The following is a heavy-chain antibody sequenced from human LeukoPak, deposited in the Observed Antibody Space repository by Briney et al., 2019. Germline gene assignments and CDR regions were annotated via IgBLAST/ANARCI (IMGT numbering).Heavy chain of an antibody. D-gene: IGHD6-6*01. Sequence: ASVKVSCKASGYTFTAYYMHWVRQAPGQGLEWMGRISPNSGGTNYVQKFQGRVTITRDASISTAYMELSRLRSDDTAVYYCARDDSSSSQLDYWGQGTLVTVSS. CDR2: ISPNSGGT. V-gene: IGHV1-2*06. CDR1: GYTFTAYY. CDR3: ARDDSSSSQLDY. J-gene: IGHJ4*02.